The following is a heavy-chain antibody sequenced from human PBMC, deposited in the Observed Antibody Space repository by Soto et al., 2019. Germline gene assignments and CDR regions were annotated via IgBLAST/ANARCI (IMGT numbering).Heavy chain of an antibody. V-gene: IGHV1-8*01. D-gene: IGHD6-19*01. Sequence: ASVKVSCKASGYTFTSYDINWVRQATGQGLEWMGWMNPNSGNTGYAQKFQGRVTMTRNTSISTAYMELSSLRSEDTAVYYCARGRIAVAGRIYYFDSWGQGTLVTVSS. CDR3: ARGRIAVAGRIYYFDS. CDR2: MNPNSGNT. CDR1: GYTFTSYD. J-gene: IGHJ4*02.